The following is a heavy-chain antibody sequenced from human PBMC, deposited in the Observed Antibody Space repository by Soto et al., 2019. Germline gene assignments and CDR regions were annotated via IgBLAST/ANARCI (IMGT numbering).Heavy chain of an antibody. V-gene: IGHV1-69*06. CDR1: GGTFGSDA. CDR2: IIPIFGTT. CDR3: ARDRTDSGYYTNWLDP. D-gene: IGHD3-22*01. J-gene: IGHJ5*02. Sequence: QVHLMQSGAEVKQSGSSVKVSCKASGGTFGSDAITWVRQAPGQGLEWVGRIIPIFGTTKYAQNLQGRVTISADKSTLTSYMELHSLTSDDTALYYCARDRTDSGYYTNWLDPWGQGTQVTVSS.